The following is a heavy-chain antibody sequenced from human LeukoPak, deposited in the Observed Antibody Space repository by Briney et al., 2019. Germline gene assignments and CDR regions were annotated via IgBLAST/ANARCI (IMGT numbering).Heavy chain of an antibody. CDR1: GGSISSYY. J-gene: IGHJ5*02. CDR2: IYYSGST. CDR3: ARTILWFGDINWFDP. V-gene: IGHV4-59*01. Sequence: PSETLSLTCTVSGGSISSYYWSWIRQPPGKGLEWIGYIYYSGSTNYNPSLKSRVTISVDTSKNQFPLKLSSVTAADTAVYYCARTILWFGDINWFDPWGQGTLVTVSS. D-gene: IGHD3-10*01.